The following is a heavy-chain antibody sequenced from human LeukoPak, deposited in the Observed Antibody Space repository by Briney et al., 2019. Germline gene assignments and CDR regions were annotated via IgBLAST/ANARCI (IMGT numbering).Heavy chain of an antibody. J-gene: IGHJ4*02. V-gene: IGHV3-33*01. D-gene: IGHD2-15*01. CDR2: IWYDGSNK. Sequence: PGGSLRLSCAASGFTFSSYGMHWVRQAPGKGLEWVAVIWYDGSNKYYADSVKGRFTISRDNSKNTLYMQMNSLRAEDTAVYYCASVYCSGGSCYRHIDYWGQGTLVTVSS. CDR3: ASVYCSGGSCYRHIDY. CDR1: GFTFSSYG.